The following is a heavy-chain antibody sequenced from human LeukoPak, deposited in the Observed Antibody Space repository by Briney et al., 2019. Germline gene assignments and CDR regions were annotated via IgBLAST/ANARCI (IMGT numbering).Heavy chain of an antibody. V-gene: IGHV1-2*02. CDR3: ARAGSGLVARL. CDR2: IKPNNGDT. CDR1: GYTFTGYY. Sequence: GASVKVSCKASGYTFTGYYIHWVRQAPGQGLEWMGSIKPNNGDTNSAHNFPGRVTLTRDTSISTAYMELSSLRPDDTAVYFCARAGSGLVARLWGQGTLVTVSS. J-gene: IGHJ4*02. D-gene: IGHD6-6*01.